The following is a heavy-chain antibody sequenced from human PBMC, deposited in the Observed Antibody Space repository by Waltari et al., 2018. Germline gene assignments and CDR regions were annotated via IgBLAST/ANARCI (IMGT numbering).Heavy chain of an antibody. D-gene: IGHD1-26*01. CDR2: IVPRYSDT. CDR3: ARELIWPGELGPFDL. V-gene: IGHV5-51*01. CDR1: GYSFSSYW. Sequence: EVQLVQSGTQVKKPGESLRISCKASGYSFSSYWIGWVRQMPGKGMEWMGIIVPRYSDTGYNPASQGRVTISADKSTGTAYLQFSSLTASDTAMYFCARELIWPGELGPFDLWGQGTFVSVSS. J-gene: IGHJ3*01.